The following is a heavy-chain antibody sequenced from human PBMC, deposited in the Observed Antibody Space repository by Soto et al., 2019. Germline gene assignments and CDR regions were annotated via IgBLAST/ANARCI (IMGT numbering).Heavy chain of an antibody. CDR2: VNPSGGHT. CDR1: GDTFTDYY. CDR3: ARGGHVVVVTAALDY. V-gene: IGHV1-46*01. D-gene: IGHD2-21*02. Sequence: QVQLMQSGAEVHKPGASVKVYSKASGDTFTDYYIHWVRQAPGQGLEWMGTVNPSGGHTTYAQHFLGRVTMTRDTSTSTLYMELTSLTSDDTSIYYCARGGHVVVVTAALDYWGQGTLVTVSS. J-gene: IGHJ4*02.